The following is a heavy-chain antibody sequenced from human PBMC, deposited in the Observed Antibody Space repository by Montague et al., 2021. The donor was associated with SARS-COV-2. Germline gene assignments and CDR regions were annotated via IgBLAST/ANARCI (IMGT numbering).Heavy chain of an antibody. CDR2: MYSGGTT. V-gene: IGHV3-53*01. D-gene: IGHD2-15*01. CDR3: ARGSSGGGFVIRAGLDV. CDR1: GFTVSSNY. Sequence: SLRLSCAASGFTVSSNYMSWVRQAPGKGLEWVSIMYSGGTTYYADSVKGRFTISRDNSKNSLYLPMNSLRAEDKAVCYCARGSSGGGFVIRAGLDVWGQGTTVTVSS. J-gene: IGHJ6*02.